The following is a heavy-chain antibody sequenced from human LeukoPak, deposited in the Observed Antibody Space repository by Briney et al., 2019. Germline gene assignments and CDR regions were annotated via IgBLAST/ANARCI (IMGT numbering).Heavy chain of an antibody. CDR3: AREGGSSSTGHYGSGEHY. J-gene: IGHJ4*02. V-gene: IGHV1-46*01. D-gene: IGHD3-10*01. CDR2: INPSGGST. Sequence: VASVKVSCKASGYTFTSYYMHWVRQAPGQGLEWMGIINPSGGSTSYAQKFQGRVTMTRDMSTSTVYMGLSSLRSEDTAVYYCAREGGSSSTGHYGSGEHYWGQGTLVTVSS. CDR1: GYTFTSYY.